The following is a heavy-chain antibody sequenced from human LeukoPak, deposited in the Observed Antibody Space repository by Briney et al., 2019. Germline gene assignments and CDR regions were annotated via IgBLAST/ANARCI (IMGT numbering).Heavy chain of an antibody. J-gene: IGHJ4*02. CDR1: GLTVTDNY. CDR2: IFPDGRT. CDR3: ARDRRDGNNLAFHFDY. Sequence: GGSLRLSCAASGLTVTDNYFSWVRQAPGKGLEWVSVIFPDGRTYHADSVAGRFTISRDNSKNTLYLQMNSLRPDDTAVYYCARDRRDGNNLAFHFDYWGQGTLVTVSS. D-gene: IGHD5-24*01. V-gene: IGHV3-53*05.